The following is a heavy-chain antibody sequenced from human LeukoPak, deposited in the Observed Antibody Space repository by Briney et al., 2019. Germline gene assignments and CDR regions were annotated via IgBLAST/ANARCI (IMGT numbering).Heavy chain of an antibody. CDR3: AREESGLDY. D-gene: IGHD3-10*01. CDR1: GFTFSSYG. J-gene: IGHJ4*02. CDR2: IWYDGSNK. Sequence: GGSLRLSCAASGFTFSSYGMHWVRRAPGKGLEWVAVIWYDGSNKYYADSVKGRFTISRDNSKNTLYLQMNSLRAEDTAVYYCAREESGLDYWGQGTPVTVSS. V-gene: IGHV3-33*01.